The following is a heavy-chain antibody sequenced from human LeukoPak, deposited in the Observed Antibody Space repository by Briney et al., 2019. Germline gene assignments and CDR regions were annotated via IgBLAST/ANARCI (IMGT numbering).Heavy chain of an antibody. D-gene: IGHD6-13*01. Sequence: GGSLRLSCAASGFTFSNAWMSWVRQAPGKGLEWVGRIKSKTDGGTADYGAPVKGRFTISRDDSRNTLYLQMNSLKNEDTAVYYCTTVAAAGYMDYWGQGTLVTVSS. CDR3: TTVAAAGYMDY. CDR2: IKSKTDGGTA. J-gene: IGHJ4*02. V-gene: IGHV3-15*01. CDR1: GFTFSNAW.